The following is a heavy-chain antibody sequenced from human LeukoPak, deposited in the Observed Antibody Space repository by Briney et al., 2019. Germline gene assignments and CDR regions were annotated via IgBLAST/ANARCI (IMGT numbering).Heavy chain of an antibody. Sequence: LGGSLRLSCAASGFTFSSHAMHWVRQAPGEGLEWVAVLWSDGSNIYYADSVKGRFTISRDNFKNTLYLQMNSLRAEDTAVYYCARDPRIGGYEALDPYNWFDPWGQGTLVTVST. CDR3: ARDPRIGGYEALDPYNWFDP. CDR1: GFTFSSHA. CDR2: LWSDGSNI. J-gene: IGHJ5*02. V-gene: IGHV3-33*01. D-gene: IGHD4-23*01.